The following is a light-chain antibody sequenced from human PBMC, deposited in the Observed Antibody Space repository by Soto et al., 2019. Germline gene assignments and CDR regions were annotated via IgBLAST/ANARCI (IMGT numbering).Light chain of an antibody. J-gene: IGLJ3*02. CDR3: QAWDGNTVV. CDR2: QNN. V-gene: IGLV3-1*01. Sequence: SYELTQPPSVSVSPGQIATVTCSGTRLGDKFAFWYQQKPGQAPVLLIYQNNRRPSGIPERFLGTNSGDTASLIISETLATDEADYYCQAWDGNTVVFGGGTKLTVL. CDR1: RLGDKF.